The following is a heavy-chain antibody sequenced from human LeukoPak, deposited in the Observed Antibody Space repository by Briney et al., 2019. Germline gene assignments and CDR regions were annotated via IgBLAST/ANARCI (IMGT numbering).Heavy chain of an antibody. CDR1: GGSISSYY. CDR2: IYYSGST. V-gene: IGHV4-59*01. D-gene: IGHD3-3*01. Sequence: PSETLSLTCTVSGGSISSYYWSWIRQPPGKGLEWIGYIYYSGSTNYNPSLKSRVTISVDTSKNQFSLKLSSVTAADTAVYYCAGGGENDFWSGPTYYYYGMDVWGQGTTVTVSS. J-gene: IGHJ6*02. CDR3: AGGGENDFWSGPTYYYYGMDV.